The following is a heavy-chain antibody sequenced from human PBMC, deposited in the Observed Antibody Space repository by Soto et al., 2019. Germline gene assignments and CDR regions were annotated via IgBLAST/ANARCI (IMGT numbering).Heavy chain of an antibody. CDR3: AKDGYYYDSSGPYGMDV. CDR2: ISYDGSNK. D-gene: IGHD3-22*01. J-gene: IGHJ6*02. V-gene: IGHV3-30*18. Sequence: QVQLVESGGGVVQPGRSLRLSCAASGFTFSSYGMHWVRQAPGKGLEWVAVISYDGSNKYYADSVKGRFTISRDNSKNRXYLQMNSLRAEDTAVYYCAKDGYYYDSSGPYGMDVWGQGTTVTVSS. CDR1: GFTFSSYG.